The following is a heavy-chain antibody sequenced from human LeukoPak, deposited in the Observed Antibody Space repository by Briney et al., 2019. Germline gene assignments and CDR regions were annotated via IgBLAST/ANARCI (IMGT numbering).Heavy chain of an antibody. Sequence: GGSLRLSRAASGFIFSSYNMNWVRQGPGKGLDWVSYISSSSTSIYYADSVKGRFTISRDNAKNSLSLQMNSLRDEDTAVYYCARHLSSGGNYWGQGTLVTVSS. CDR3: ARHLSSGGNY. CDR1: GFIFSSYN. J-gene: IGHJ4*02. V-gene: IGHV3-48*02. CDR2: ISSSSTSI. D-gene: IGHD6-19*01.